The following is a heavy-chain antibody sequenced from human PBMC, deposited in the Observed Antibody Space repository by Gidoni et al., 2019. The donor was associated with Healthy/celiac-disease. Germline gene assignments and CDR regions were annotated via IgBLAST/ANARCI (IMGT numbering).Heavy chain of an antibody. V-gene: IGHV4-34*01. CDR3: ARGRYSYVS. CDR2: IKHSGST. CDR1: GGSLSGYY. D-gene: IGHD5-18*01. Sequence: QLQLQQWGAGLLKPSETLSLTCAVHGGSLSGYYWSWISQPPGKGLEWIGEIKHSGSTNYNPSLKSRVTISVDTAKNQFSLKLSSVTAADTAVYYCARGRYSYVSWGQGTLVTVSS. J-gene: IGHJ4*02.